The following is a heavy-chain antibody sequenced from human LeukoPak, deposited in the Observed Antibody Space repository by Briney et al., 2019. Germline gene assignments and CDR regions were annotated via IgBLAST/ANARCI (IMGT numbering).Heavy chain of an antibody. J-gene: IGHJ4*02. V-gene: IGHV3-23*01. CDR3: AKFLPTHIVVANYYFDY. D-gene: IGHD2-21*01. Sequence: GGSLRLSCAASGFTFSSYAMSWVRQAPGKGLEWVSAISGSGGSTYYADSVKGRFTISRDNSRNTLYLQMNSLGAEDTAVYYCAKFLPTHIVVANYYFDYWGQGTLVTVSS. CDR1: GFTFSSYA. CDR2: ISGSGGST.